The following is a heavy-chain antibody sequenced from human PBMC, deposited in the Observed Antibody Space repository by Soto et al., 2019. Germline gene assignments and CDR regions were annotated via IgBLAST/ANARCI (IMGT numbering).Heavy chain of an antibody. CDR3: ATIRVRGGPLRFED. J-gene: IGHJ4*01. D-gene: IGHD5-12*01. CDR1: GGLISKYS. Sequence: QVQLVQSGAEVRKPGSSVKVSCKTSGGLISKYSFNWVRQAPGQGLEWMGGVLPISGSTHYAQKFQGRLTITSDRSTSTVDMELSRLRSDDTANYYCATIRVRGGPLRFEDGGQGMLISVSS. CDR2: VLPISGST. V-gene: IGHV1-69*06.